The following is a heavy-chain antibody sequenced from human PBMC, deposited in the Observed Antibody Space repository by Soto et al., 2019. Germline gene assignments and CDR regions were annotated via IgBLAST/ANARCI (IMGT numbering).Heavy chain of an antibody. V-gene: IGHV4-34*01. D-gene: IGHD2-2*01. CDR2: INHSGST. J-gene: IGHJ1*01. Sequence: PSETLSLTCAVYGGSFSGYYWSWIRQPPGKGLEWIGEINHSGSTNYNPSLKSRVTISVDTSKNQFSLKLSSVTAADTAVYYCARVGNHIVVVPAAMPGLSGRYFQHWGQGTLVTVSS. CDR1: GGSFSGYY. CDR3: ARVGNHIVVVPAAMPGLSGRYFQH.